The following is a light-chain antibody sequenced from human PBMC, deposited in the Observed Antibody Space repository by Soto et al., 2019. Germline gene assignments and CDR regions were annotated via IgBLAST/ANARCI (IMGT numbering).Light chain of an antibody. CDR1: QSISSW. CDR2: KAS. J-gene: IGKJ4*01. Sequence: DIQMTQSPSTLSASVGDRVTITCRASQSISSWLAWYQQKPGKAPKLLIYKASSLESGVPSRFSGSGSGTEVTLTISSLHPDDFATYYCQQYKSYLLTFGGGTKVEIK. V-gene: IGKV1-5*03. CDR3: QQYKSYLLT.